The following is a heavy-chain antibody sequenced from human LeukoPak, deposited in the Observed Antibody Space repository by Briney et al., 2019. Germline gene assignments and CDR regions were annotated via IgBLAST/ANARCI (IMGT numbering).Heavy chain of an antibody. CDR2: ISSSSSYI. CDR3: AKEAYYYDSSGYHYYYYGMDV. CDR1: GFTFSSYS. V-gene: IGHV3-21*01. J-gene: IGHJ6*02. Sequence: GGSLRLSCAASGFTFSSYSMNWVRQAPGKGLEWVSSISSSSSYIYYADSVKGRFTISRDNSKNTLYLQMNSLRAEDTAVYYCAKEAYYYDSSGYHYYYYGMDVWGQGTTVTVSS. D-gene: IGHD3-22*01.